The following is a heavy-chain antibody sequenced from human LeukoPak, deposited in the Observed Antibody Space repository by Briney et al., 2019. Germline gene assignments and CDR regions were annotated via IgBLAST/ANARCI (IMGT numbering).Heavy chain of an antibody. CDR1: GASISSYY. J-gene: IGHJ4*02. CDR2: IYYSGYT. V-gene: IGHV4-59*08. Sequence: SETLSLTCTVSGASISSYYWSWIRQPPGKGLEWIGYIYYSGYTNYNPSLKSRVTISVDPSQNQFSLKLSSVTAADTAVYYCARRYYTNGVYYYDYWGQGTLVTVSS. D-gene: IGHD2-8*01. CDR3: ARRYYTNGVYYYDY.